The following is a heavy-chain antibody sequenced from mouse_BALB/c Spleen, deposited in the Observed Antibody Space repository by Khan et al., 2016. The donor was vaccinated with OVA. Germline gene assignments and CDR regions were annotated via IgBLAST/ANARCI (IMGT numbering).Heavy chain of an antibody. J-gene: IGHJ3*02. CDR2: IYPGNGNT. Sequence: QVQLQQSGPELVNPGASVKISCKASGYIFTDYYINWVKQKPGQGLEWIGWIYPGNGNTKYNENFKGKATLTVDTSSSTAYMQLSSLTSEDTAVYFCARGNYYGSPSWFGYWGQGTLVTVST. CDR1: GYIFTDYY. D-gene: IGHD1-1*01. CDR3: ARGNYYGSPSWFGY. V-gene: IGHV1-84*02.